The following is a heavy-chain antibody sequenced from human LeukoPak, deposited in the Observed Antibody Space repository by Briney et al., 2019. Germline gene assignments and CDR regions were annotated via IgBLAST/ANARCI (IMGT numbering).Heavy chain of an antibody. J-gene: IGHJ5*02. V-gene: IGHV4-34*01. CDR2: INHSGST. Sequence: PSETLSLTCAVYGGSFSGYYWSWIRQPPGKGLEWIGEINHSGSTNYNPSLKSRVTIPVATSKNQFSLKLSSVTAADTAVYYCARGRITIFGVVRNWFDPWGQGTLVTVSS. CDR1: GGSFSGYY. CDR3: ARGRITIFGVVRNWFDP. D-gene: IGHD3-3*01.